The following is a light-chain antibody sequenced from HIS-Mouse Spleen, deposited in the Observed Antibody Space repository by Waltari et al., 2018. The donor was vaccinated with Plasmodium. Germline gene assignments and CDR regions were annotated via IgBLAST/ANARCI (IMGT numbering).Light chain of an antibody. Sequence: EIVLTQSPGTLSLSPGERATLSCRASQSVSSSHLAWYQQKPRQAPRLLIYGASSRATGIPDRFSGSGSGTDFTLTISRLEPEDFAVYYCQQYGSSPYTFGQGTKLEIK. CDR3: QQYGSSPYT. CDR2: GAS. V-gene: IGKV3-20*01. CDR1: QSVSSSH. J-gene: IGKJ2*01.